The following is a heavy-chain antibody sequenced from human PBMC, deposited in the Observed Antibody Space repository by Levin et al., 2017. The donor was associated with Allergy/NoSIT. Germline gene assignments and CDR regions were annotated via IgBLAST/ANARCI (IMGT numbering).Heavy chain of an antibody. Sequence: GESLKISCKGSGYSFNSYWIGWVRQMPGKGLEWMGIIYPGDSDTRYSPSFEGQVTISADKSISTAYLQWSSLKASDTAMYYCATFTMVRGVIIGRYWGQGTLVTVSS. V-gene: IGHV5-51*01. J-gene: IGHJ4*02. D-gene: IGHD3-10*01. CDR3: ATFTMVRGVIIGRY. CDR2: IYPGDSDT. CDR1: GYSFNSYW.